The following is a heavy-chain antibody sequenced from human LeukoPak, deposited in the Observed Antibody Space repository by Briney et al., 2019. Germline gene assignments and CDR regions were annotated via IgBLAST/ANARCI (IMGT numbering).Heavy chain of an antibody. CDR3: ARYSVDYYGSGSYFDAFDI. J-gene: IGHJ3*02. D-gene: IGHD3-10*01. CDR2: IYYSGST. CDR1: GGSISSSSYY. V-gene: IGHV4-39*01. Sequence: SETLSLTCTVSGGSISSSSYYWGWIRQPPGKGLEWIGSIYYSGSTYYNPSLKSRVTISVDTSKNQFSLKLSSVTAADTAVYYCARYSVDYYGSGSYFDAFDIWGQGTTVTVSS.